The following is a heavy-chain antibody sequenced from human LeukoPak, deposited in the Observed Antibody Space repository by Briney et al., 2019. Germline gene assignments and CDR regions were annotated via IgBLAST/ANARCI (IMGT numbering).Heavy chain of an antibody. J-gene: IGHJ4*02. CDR2: IGGRDGST. V-gene: IGHV3-23*01. CDR3: AQELSDIFVVRTDS. Sequence: GGSLRLSCAASGFTFSSYGMSWVRQAPGKGLEWVSAIGGRDGSTYYADSVRGRFTVSRDNSKNTLSLQMNSLREDDTAVYYCAQELSDIFVVRTDSWGQGTLVTVSS. CDR1: GFTFSSYG. D-gene: IGHD3-9*01.